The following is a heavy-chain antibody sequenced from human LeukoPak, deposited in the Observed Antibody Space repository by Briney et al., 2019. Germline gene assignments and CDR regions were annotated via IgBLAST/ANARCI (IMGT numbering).Heavy chain of an antibody. J-gene: IGHJ4*02. D-gene: IGHD3-22*01. CDR2: INPNSGGT. V-gene: IGHV1-2*02. CDR1: GYTFIAYS. Sequence: ASVKVSCKASGYTFIAYSMHGVRQAPGQGLEWMGWINPNSGGTNYAQKFQGRVTMTRDTSISTAYMELSRLRSDDTAVYYCARDDYASSGYCFDYWGQGTLVTVSS. CDR3: ARDDYASSGYCFDY.